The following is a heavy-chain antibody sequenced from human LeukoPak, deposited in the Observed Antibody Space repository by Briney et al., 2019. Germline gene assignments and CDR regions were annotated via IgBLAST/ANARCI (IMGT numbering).Heavy chain of an antibody. CDR3: ARDRGITMIVVVSTLFDY. D-gene: IGHD3-22*01. J-gene: IGHJ4*02. V-gene: IGHV3-30*03. CDR1: GFTFSSYW. Sequence: GGSLRLSCAASGFTFSSYWMSWVRQAPGKGLEWVAVISYDGSNKYYADSVKGRFTISRDNSKNTLYLQMNSLRAEDTAVYYCARDRGITMIVVVSTLFDYWGQGTLVTVSS. CDR2: ISYDGSNK.